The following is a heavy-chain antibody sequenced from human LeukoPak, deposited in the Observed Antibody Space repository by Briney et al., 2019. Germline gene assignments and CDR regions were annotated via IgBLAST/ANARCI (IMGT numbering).Heavy chain of an antibody. J-gene: IGHJ4*02. Sequence: PSETLFLTCTVSGGSISSGDYFWSWIRQHPGKGLEWIGYIYYSGSTYYNPSLKSRVAISVDTSKNQFSLTVSSVTAADTAVYYCTRDVPRSSGYPDNWGQGTLVTVSS. CDR1: GGSISSGDYF. CDR3: TRDVPRSSGYPDN. D-gene: IGHD3-22*01. V-gene: IGHV4-31*03. CDR2: IYYSGST.